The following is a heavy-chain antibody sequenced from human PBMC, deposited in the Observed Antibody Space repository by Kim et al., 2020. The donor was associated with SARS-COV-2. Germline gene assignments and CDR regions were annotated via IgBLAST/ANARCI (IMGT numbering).Heavy chain of an antibody. D-gene: IGHD4-17*01. J-gene: IGHJ3*02. V-gene: IGHV4-30-2*05. CDR3: ARDRSATVTFSDAFDI. Sequence: SLKGRFTVSVDTSKNQFSLKLSSVTAADTAVYYCARDRSATVTFSDAFDIWGQGTMVTVSS.